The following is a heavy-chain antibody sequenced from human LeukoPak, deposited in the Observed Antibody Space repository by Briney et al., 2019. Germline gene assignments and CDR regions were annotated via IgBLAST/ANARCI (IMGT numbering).Heavy chain of an antibody. D-gene: IGHD2-2*01. V-gene: IGHV4-39*07. CDR2: IYYSGST. Sequence: SETLPLTCSVSGGSISSRSYYWGWIRQPPGKGLEWIGYIYYSGSTYYNPSLKSRVTISVDTSKNQFSLKLSSVTAADTAVYYCARSRGDVVVPAAMGPIDYWGQGTLVTVSS. J-gene: IGHJ4*02. CDR1: GGSISSRSYY. CDR3: ARSRGDVVVPAAMGPIDY.